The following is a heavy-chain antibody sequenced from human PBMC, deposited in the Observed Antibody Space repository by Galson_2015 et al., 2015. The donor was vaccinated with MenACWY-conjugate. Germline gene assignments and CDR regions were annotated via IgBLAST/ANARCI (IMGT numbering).Heavy chain of an antibody. CDR1: GYSLTRYW. J-gene: IGHJ4*02. CDR2: IYPENSDT. Sequence: QSGAEVKKPGESLTISCKASGYSLTRYWIGWVRQMPGKGLEWMGIIYPENSDTRYSPSFQGQVTISADKSISTAYLQWSSLKASDTAMYYCAWYQPGRIDYWGQGTLLTVSS. V-gene: IGHV5-51*01. CDR3: AWYQPGRIDY. D-gene: IGHD3-10*01.